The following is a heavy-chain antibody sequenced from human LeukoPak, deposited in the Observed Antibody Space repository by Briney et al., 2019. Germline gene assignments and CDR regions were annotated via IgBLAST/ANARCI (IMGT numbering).Heavy chain of an antibody. Sequence: GGSLRLSCAASGFTFSSYWMHWVRQAPGKGLVWVSCINSDGSDTTYADSVKGRFTISRDNSKNTLYLQMNSLRAEDTAVYYCASGTVAGIVPDDAFDIWGQGTMVTVSS. V-gene: IGHV3-74*01. D-gene: IGHD6-19*01. CDR2: INSDGSDT. J-gene: IGHJ3*02. CDR1: GFTFSSYW. CDR3: ASGTVAGIVPDDAFDI.